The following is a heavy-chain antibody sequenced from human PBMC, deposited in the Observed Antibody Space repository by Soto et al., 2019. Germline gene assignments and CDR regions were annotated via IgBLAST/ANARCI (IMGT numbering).Heavy chain of an antibody. D-gene: IGHD6-6*01. CDR2: LYSGGTT. J-gene: IGHJ4*02. V-gene: IGHV3-53*04. Sequence: EVQLVESGGGLVQPGGSLRLSCAASGFTVSSNYMRWVRQAPGKGLEWVSVLYSGGTTFYVDSVKGRFTISRHNSKNTLYLQMDSLRADDTAVYYCAGAAARRGDIDYWGQGTLVTVSS. CDR1: GFTVSSNY. CDR3: AGAAARRGDIDY.